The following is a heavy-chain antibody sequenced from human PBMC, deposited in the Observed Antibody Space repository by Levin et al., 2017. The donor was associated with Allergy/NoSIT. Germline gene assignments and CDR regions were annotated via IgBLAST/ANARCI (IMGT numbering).Heavy chain of an antibody. Sequence: GGSLRLSCAASGFTFSSYAMSWVRQAPGKGLEWVSGISGSGDNTYYADSVKGRFTISRDNSKNTLYLQMNSLRAEDTAVYYCAILAAVQPDYWGQGTLVTVSS. V-gene: IGHV3-23*01. CDR1: GFTFSSYA. J-gene: IGHJ4*02. D-gene: IGHD6-13*01. CDR3: AILAAVQPDY. CDR2: ISGSGDNT.